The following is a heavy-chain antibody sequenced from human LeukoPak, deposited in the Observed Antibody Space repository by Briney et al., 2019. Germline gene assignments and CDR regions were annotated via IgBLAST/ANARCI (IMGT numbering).Heavy chain of an antibody. Sequence: SETLSLTCTVSGGSITSYYWNWIRQPAGKGLEWIGRIDASGDTYYNPSLKSRLILSADTSKNQFSLKLNSVTAADTAVYYCARALQVFGVDYNSFDPWGQGTLVTVSS. J-gene: IGHJ5*02. D-gene: IGHD3-3*01. CDR1: GGSITSYY. V-gene: IGHV4-4*07. CDR3: ARALQVFGVDYNSFDP. CDR2: IDASGDT.